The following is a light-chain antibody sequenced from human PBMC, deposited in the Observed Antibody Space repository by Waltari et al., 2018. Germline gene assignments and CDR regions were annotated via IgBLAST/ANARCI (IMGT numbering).Light chain of an antibody. CDR3: TSYTSAASWV. CDR1: SSDDGGSNS. Sequence: QSALTQPASVSGSPGQSITISCTGTSSDDGGSNSVCWFQQHPGRAPKLIIYDVRNRPSGVSTRFSGSKSANTASLTISGLQTEDEADYYCTSYTSAASWVFGAGTKLTVV. CDR2: DVR. J-gene: IGLJ3*02. V-gene: IGLV2-14*03.